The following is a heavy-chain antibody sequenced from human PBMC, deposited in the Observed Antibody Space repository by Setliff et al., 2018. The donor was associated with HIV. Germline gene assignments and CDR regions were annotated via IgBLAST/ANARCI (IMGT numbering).Heavy chain of an antibody. V-gene: IGHV4-59*08. Sequence: PSETLSLTCSVSGGSISSYYWSWIRQPPGKGLEWIGCVYYSGSTYYNPSLKSRVTISVDTSKNQFPLKLSSVTAADTAVYYCVRGKRGYSYGYCFDYWGQGALVTVSS. D-gene: IGHD5-18*01. CDR2: VYYSGST. J-gene: IGHJ4*01. CDR1: GGSISSYY. CDR3: VRGKRGYSYGYCFDY.